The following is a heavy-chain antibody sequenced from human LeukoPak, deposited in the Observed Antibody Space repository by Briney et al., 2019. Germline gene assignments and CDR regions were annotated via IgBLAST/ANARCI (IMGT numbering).Heavy chain of an antibody. J-gene: IGHJ4*02. V-gene: IGHV4-59*08. D-gene: IGHD6-13*01. CDR2: IYYSGST. Sequence: SETLSLTCTVSGGSISSYYWSWIRQPPGKGLEWIGYIYYSGSTNYTPSLKSRVPISVDTSKNQFSLKLSSVTAADTAVYYCARQRLAAAGSSHFDYWGQGTLVTVSS. CDR3: ARQRLAAAGSSHFDY. CDR1: GGSISSYY.